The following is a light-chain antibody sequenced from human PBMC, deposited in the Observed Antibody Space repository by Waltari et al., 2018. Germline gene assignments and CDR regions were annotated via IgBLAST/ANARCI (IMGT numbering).Light chain of an antibody. Sequence: DIQMTQSPSSLSASVGDRVTLSCRASNPIANSLNWFQQKPGKAPQVLIYAASTLESGVPSRFSGSASGTDFTLTISSLQPEDFATYYCQQYDKIPLTFGGGTKV. CDR2: AAS. J-gene: IGKJ4*01. V-gene: IGKV1-39*01. CDR3: QQYDKIPLT. CDR1: NPIANS.